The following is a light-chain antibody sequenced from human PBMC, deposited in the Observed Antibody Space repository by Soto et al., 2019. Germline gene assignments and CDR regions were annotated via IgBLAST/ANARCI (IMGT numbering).Light chain of an antibody. CDR2: AAT. CDR3: QQSYSTLYS. V-gene: IGKV1-39*01. J-gene: IGKJ2*03. Sequence: DIQMTQSPSSLSASVGDRVTITCRASQSISSYLNWYQQKPGKAPKLLIFAATILQSGVPSRFSGGESGTDFTLTISSLQPEDFETYYWQQSYSTLYSFGQGTKLENK. CDR1: QSISSY.